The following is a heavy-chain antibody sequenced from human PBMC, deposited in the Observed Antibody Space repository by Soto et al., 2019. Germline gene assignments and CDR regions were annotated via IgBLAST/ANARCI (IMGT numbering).Heavy chain of an antibody. CDR3: ARGPHYYDSGGYLDY. CDR2: IWYDGSNK. J-gene: IGHJ4*02. CDR1: GFTFSSYG. D-gene: IGHD3-22*01. Sequence: GGSLRLSCAASGFTFSSYGMHWVRQAPGKGLEWVAVIWYDGSNKYYADSVKGRFTISRDNSKNTLYLQMNSLRAEDTAVYYCARGPHYYDSGGYLDYWGQGTLVTVSS. V-gene: IGHV3-33*01.